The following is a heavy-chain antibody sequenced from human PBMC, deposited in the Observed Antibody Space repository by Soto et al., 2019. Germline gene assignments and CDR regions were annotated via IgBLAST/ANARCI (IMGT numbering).Heavy chain of an antibody. CDR2: ISSSSSYI. CDR3: ARDLTFGEVATIAYWFDP. J-gene: IGHJ5*02. CDR1: GFTFSSYS. D-gene: IGHD5-12*01. Sequence: EVQLVESGGGLVKPGGSLRLSCAASGFTFSSYSMNWVRQAPGKGLEWVSSISSSSSYIYYADSVKGRFTISRDNAKNSLYLQMNSLRAEDTAGYYCARDLTFGEVATIAYWFDPWGQGTLVTVSS. V-gene: IGHV3-21*01.